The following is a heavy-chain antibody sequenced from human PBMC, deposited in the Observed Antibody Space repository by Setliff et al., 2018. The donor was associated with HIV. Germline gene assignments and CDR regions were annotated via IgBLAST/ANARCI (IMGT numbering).Heavy chain of an antibody. CDR2: MNPNSGNT. D-gene: IGHD2-21*02. Sequence: GASVKVSCKASGYTFTSYDINWVRQAPGQGLEWMGWMNPNSGNTGYARKFQGRITMTRNTSITTAYMELSSLGSEDTAVYYCARDRFTWAYCGGACGWFDPWGQGTLVTVSS. V-gene: IGHV1-8*02. J-gene: IGHJ5*02. CDR3: ARDRFTWAYCGGACGWFDP. CDR1: GYTFTSYD.